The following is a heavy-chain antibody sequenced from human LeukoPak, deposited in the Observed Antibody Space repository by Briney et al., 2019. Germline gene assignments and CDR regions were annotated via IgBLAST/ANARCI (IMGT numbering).Heavy chain of an antibody. Sequence: SVKVSCKASGGTFSSYAISWVRQAPGQGLEWMGGIIPIFGTANYAQKHQGRVTITTDESTSTAYMELSSLRSEDTAVYYCTRGGDLGNWFDPWGQGTLVTVSS. CDR3: TRGGDLGNWFDP. J-gene: IGHJ5*02. V-gene: IGHV1-69*05. CDR1: GGTFSSYA. CDR2: IIPIFGTA. D-gene: IGHD3-16*01.